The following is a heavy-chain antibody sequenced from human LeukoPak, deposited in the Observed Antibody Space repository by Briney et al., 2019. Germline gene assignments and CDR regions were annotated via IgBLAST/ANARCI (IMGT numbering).Heavy chain of an antibody. D-gene: IGHD3-16*01. V-gene: IGHV4-39*01. Sequence: PSETLSLTCTVSGGSISSSSYYWGWIRQPPGKGLEWIGSIYYSGSTYYNPSLKSRVTISVDTSRNQFSLKLSSVTAADTAVYFCARLPGETWGLFDFWGQGILITVSS. CDR1: GGSISSSSYY. J-gene: IGHJ4*02. CDR3: ARLPGETWGLFDF. CDR2: IYYSGST.